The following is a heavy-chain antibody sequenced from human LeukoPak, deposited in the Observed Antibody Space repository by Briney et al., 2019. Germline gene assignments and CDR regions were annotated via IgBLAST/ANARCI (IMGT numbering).Heavy chain of an antibody. CDR2: ISYDGSNK. Sequence: GGSLRLSCAASGFTFSSYAMHWVRQAPGKGLEWVTFISYDGSNKYCADSVKGRFTISRDNSKNALYLQMNSLRAEDTAVYYCARVPNTYYYSGMDVWGQGTTVTVSS. CDR3: ARVPNTYYYSGMDV. J-gene: IGHJ6*02. V-gene: IGHV3-30-3*01. CDR1: GFTFSSYA. D-gene: IGHD2-8*01.